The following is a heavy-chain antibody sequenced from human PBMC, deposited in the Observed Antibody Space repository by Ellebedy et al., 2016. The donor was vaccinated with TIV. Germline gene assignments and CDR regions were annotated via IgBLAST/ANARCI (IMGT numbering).Heavy chain of an antibody. J-gene: IGHJ4*02. Sequence: GESLKISCATSGFTFSTYWMGWVRQAPGKGLEWVANIKEDGSQNYYVGSVKGRFTISRDNAKNALDLQMNRLRADDTAVYYCATDRGYFTFDYWGQGTLITVSS. D-gene: IGHD3-9*01. CDR1: GFTFSTYW. V-gene: IGHV3-7*03. CDR3: ATDRGYFTFDY. CDR2: IKEDGSQN.